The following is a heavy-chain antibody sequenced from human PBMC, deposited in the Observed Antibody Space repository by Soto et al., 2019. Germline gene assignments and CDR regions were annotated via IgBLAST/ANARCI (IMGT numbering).Heavy chain of an antibody. CDR3: ARLLGYQLLRSHGFDP. V-gene: IGHV3-21*01. CDR2: ISSSSSYI. J-gene: IGHJ5*02. D-gene: IGHD2-2*01. Sequence: GGSLRLSCAASGFTFSSYSMNWVRQAPGKGLEWVSSISSSSSYIYYADSVKGRFTISRDNAKNSLYLQMNSLRAEDTAVYYCARLLGYQLLRSHGFDPWGQGTLVTVSS. CDR1: GFTFSSYS.